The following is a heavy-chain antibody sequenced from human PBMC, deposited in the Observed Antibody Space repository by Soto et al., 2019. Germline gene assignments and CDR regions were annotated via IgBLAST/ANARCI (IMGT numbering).Heavy chain of an antibody. D-gene: IGHD3-3*01. CDR1: GFTFSSYS. Sequence: PGGSLRLSCAASGFTFSSYSMNWVRQAPGKGLEWVSSISSSSSYIYYAESVKGRFTISRDNAKNSLYLQMNSLRAEDTAVYYCARDSVSGYHYYYYGMDVWGQGTTVTVSS. J-gene: IGHJ6*02. V-gene: IGHV3-21*01. CDR2: ISSSSSYI. CDR3: ARDSVSGYHYYYYGMDV.